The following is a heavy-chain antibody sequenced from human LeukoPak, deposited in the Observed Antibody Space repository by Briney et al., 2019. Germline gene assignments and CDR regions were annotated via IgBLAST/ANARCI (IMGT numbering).Heavy chain of an antibody. CDR1: GFTVSSNY. CDR3: AKDLFTSGWYRFDP. V-gene: IGHV3-66*01. J-gene: IGHJ5*02. Sequence: GGSLRLSCAASGFTVSSNYMSWVRQAPGKGLEWVSIIYGSGDTCYADSVKGRFTISRDNSKNTLFLQMKSLRADDTAVYYCAKDLFTSGWYRFDPWGQGTLVTVSS. D-gene: IGHD6-19*01. CDR2: IYGSGDT.